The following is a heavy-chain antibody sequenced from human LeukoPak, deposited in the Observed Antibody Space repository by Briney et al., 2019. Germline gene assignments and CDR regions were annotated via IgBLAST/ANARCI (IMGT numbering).Heavy chain of an antibody. CDR1: GYTFTGYY. V-gene: IGHV1-2*02. J-gene: IGHJ4*02. CDR3: ARATPGGLHGYSFDY. CDR2: INPNSGGT. D-gene: IGHD5-24*01. Sequence: GASVKVSCKASGYTFTGYYMHWVRQAPGQGLEWMGWINPNSGGTNYAQKFQGRVTMTRDTSISTAYMELTSLRSGDTAVYYCARATPGGLHGYSFDYWGQGTVVTVYS.